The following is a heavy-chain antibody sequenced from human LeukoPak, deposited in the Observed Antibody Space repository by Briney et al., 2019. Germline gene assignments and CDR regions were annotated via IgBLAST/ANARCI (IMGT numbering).Heavy chain of an antibody. CDR1: GYTFSDYS. V-gene: IGHV3-21*01. Sequence: GGSLRLSCAASGYTFSDYSVNWVRQVPGKGLEWVSSISSSGTYIYYADSVKGRFTISRDNAKNSLFLQMNSLRAEDTAVFYCARDHWGPGDYWGQGTLVTVSS. CDR2: ISSSGTYI. D-gene: IGHD3-16*01. CDR3: ARDHWGPGDY. J-gene: IGHJ4*02.